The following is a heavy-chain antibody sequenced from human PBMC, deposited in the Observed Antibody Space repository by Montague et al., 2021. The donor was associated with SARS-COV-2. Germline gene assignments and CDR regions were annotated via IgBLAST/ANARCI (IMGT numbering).Heavy chain of an antibody. J-gene: IGHJ3*02. CDR3: ARTRVDTAVAFDI. Sequence: TLSLTCTVSGGSISSYYWSWIRQPPGKALEWLARIDWDDDKYYSTSRRTRLTISKDTSKNQVVLTMTNMDPVDTATYYCARTRVDTAVAFDIWGQGTMVTVSS. D-gene: IGHD5-18*01. CDR2: IDWDDDK. V-gene: IGHV2-70*11. CDR1: GGSISSYYW.